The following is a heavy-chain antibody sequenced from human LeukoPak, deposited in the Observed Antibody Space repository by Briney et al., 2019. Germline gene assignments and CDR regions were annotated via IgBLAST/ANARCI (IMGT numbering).Heavy chain of an antibody. Sequence: ASVKVSCKASGYTFTSYYMHWVRQAPGQGLEWMGIINPSGGSTSYAQKFQGRVTMTRDTSTSTVYMELSSLRSEDTAVYYCARLLGYCSGGSCSYYFDYWGQGTLVTASS. CDR1: GYTFTSYY. V-gene: IGHV1-46*01. CDR3: ARLLGYCSGGSCSYYFDY. D-gene: IGHD2-15*01. CDR2: INPSGGST. J-gene: IGHJ4*02.